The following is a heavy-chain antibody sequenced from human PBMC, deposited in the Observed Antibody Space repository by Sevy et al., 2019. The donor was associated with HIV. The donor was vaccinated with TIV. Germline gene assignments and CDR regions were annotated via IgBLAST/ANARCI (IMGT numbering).Heavy chain of an antibody. V-gene: IGHV1-18*01. CDR3: ARGRVRLATASDAFDI. Sequence: ATVKVSCKASGYTFTSYGISWVRQAPGQGLEWMGWISAYNGNTNYAQKLQGRVTMTTDTSTSTAYMELRSLRSDDTAVYYCARGRVRLATASDAFDIWGQGTTVTVSS. CDR2: ISAYNGNT. J-gene: IGHJ3*02. D-gene: IGHD5-12*01. CDR1: GYTFTSYG.